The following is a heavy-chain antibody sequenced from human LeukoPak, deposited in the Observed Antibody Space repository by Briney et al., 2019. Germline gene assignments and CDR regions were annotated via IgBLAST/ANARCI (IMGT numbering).Heavy chain of an antibody. J-gene: IGHJ6*02. V-gene: IGHV1-69*04. D-gene: IGHD2-15*01. CDR3: ARACSGGSCYDSDYYGMDV. CDR1: GGTFSSYA. CDR2: IIPILGIA. Sequence: SVTVSCKASGGTFSSYAISWVRQAPGQGLEWMGRIIPILGIANYAQKFQGRVTITADKSTSTAYMELSSLRSEDTAVYYCARACSGGSCYDSDYYGMDVWGQGTTVTVSS.